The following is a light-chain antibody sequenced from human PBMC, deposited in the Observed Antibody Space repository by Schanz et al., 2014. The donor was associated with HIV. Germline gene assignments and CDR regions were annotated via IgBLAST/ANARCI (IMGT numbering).Light chain of an antibody. CDR3: HHYGDSRGT. Sequence: ETVLTQSPGSLSLSPGERATLSCRASQSLGGSQLAWYQHKPGQAPRLLIYDASNRATGIPARFSGSGSGTDFSLTISRLEPDDFAVYYCHHYGDSRGTFGGGTEVDI. J-gene: IGKJ4*02. V-gene: IGKV3-20*01. CDR2: DAS. CDR1: QSLGGSQ.